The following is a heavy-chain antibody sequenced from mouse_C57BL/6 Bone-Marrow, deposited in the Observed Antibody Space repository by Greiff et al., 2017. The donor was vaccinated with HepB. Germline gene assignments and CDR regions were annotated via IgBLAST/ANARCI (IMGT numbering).Heavy chain of an antibody. Sequence: QVQLQQPGAELVKPGASVKVSCKASGYTFTSYWMHWVKQRPGQGLEWIGRIHPSDSDTNYNQKFKGKATLTVDKSSSTAYMQLSSLTSEDSAVYYCAIKDYYLRAWVAYWGQGTLVTVSA. J-gene: IGHJ3*01. D-gene: IGHD1-1*01. CDR2: IHPSDSDT. V-gene: IGHV1-74*01. CDR1: GYTFTSYW. CDR3: AIKDYYLRAWVAY.